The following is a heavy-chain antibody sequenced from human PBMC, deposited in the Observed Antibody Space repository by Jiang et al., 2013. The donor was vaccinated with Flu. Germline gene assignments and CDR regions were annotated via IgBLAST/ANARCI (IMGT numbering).Heavy chain of an antibody. V-gene: IGHV3-23*01. CDR3: AKDPGFDYYDSSGYPEGFDY. Sequence: KGLEWVSAISGSGGSTYYADSVKGRFTISRDNSKNTLYLQMNSLRAEDTAVYYCAKDPGFDYYDSSGYPEGFDYWGQGTLVTVSS. CDR2: ISGSGGST. D-gene: IGHD3-22*01. J-gene: IGHJ4*02.